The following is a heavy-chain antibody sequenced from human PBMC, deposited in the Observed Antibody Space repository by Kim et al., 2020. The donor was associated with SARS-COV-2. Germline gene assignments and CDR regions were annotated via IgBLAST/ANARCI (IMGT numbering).Heavy chain of an antibody. D-gene: IGHD4-17*01. CDR2: IYPGDSDT. V-gene: IGHV5-51*01. CDR1: GYSFTSYW. J-gene: IGHJ4*02. CDR3: ARGGGDDYGDYVPPDY. Sequence: GESLKISCKGSGYSFTSYWIGWVRQMPGKGLEWMGIIYPGDSDTRYSPSFQGQVTISADKSISTAYLQWSSLKASDTAMYYCARGGGDDYGDYVPPDYWGQGTLVTVSS.